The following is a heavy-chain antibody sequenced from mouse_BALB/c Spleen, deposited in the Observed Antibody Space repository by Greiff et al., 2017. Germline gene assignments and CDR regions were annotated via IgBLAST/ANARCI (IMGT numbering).Heavy chain of an antibody. CDR1: GYTFTSYW. V-gene: IGHV1-7*01. Sequence: QVQLKESGAELAKPGASVKMSCKASGYTFTSYWMHWVTQRPGQGLEWIGYINPSTGYTEDNQKFKDKATLTADKSSSTAYMQLSSLTSEDSAVYYCARSYAMDYWGQGTSVTVSS. CDR3: ARSYAMDY. J-gene: IGHJ4*01. CDR2: INPSTGYT.